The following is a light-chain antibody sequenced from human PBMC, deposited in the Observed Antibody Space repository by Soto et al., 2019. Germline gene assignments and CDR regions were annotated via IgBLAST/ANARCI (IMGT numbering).Light chain of an antibody. CDR2: GAS. V-gene: IGKV3-20*01. Sequence: EFVWRQSPGTLSLSPGERATLSCSASQSVSNNYLAWYQQKPGQAPRLLIYGASSRATGIPDRFSGSGSGTDFTLTISRLEPEDFAVYYCQQYGSSPLTFGGGTKVDIK. CDR1: QSVSNNY. J-gene: IGKJ4*01. CDR3: QQYGSSPLT.